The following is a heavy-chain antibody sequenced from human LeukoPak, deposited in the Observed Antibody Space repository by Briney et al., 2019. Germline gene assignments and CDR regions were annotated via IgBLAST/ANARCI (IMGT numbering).Heavy chain of an antibody. D-gene: IGHD6-19*01. J-gene: IGHJ4*02. Sequence: GGSLRLSCTASGFTFSAYPMHWVRQAPGKGLENVSAILGNGDSSFYANSVKGRFTISRDNSKKTLYLQMGRLRADDMAVYYCTSDATSGWSFDYWRQGTQVTVSS. V-gene: IGHV3-64*01. CDR2: ILGNGDSS. CDR1: GFTFSAYP. CDR3: TSDATSGWSFDY.